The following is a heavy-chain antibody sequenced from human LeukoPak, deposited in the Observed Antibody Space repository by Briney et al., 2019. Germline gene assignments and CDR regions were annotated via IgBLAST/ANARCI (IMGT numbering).Heavy chain of an antibody. CDR2: IRGDNGDT. CDR3: AREESIGSYQFLHDF. V-gene: IGHV1-18*01. D-gene: IGHD1-26*01. Sequence: ASVKVSCKTSGYTFSSYGITWVRQAPGQGLEWVGWIRGDNGDTNYAQKLQGRVTMTTDTSTSTAYMEVRSLRSDDTAVYYCAREESIGSYQFLHDFWGQGTLVTVSS. CDR1: GYTFSSYG. J-gene: IGHJ4*02.